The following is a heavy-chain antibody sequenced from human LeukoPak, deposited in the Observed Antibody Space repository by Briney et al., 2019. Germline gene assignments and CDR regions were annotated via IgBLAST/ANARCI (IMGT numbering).Heavy chain of an antibody. CDR3: ARVSSGYDFWSGYYTDTFDY. Sequence: GGSLRLSCAASGFTFSNAWMSWVRQAPGKGLEWVSYISSSGSTIYYADSVKGRFTISRDNAKNSLYLQMNSLRAEDTAVYYCARVSSGYDFWSGYYTDTFDYWGQGTLVTVSS. CDR1: GFTFSNAW. V-gene: IGHV3-11*04. CDR2: ISSSGSTI. D-gene: IGHD3-3*01. J-gene: IGHJ4*02.